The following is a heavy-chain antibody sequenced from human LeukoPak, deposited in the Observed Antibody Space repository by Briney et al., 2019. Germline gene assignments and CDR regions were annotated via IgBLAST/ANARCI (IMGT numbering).Heavy chain of an antibody. Sequence: ASVKVSCKASGYTFTGYYMHWVRQAPGQGLEWMGRINPNSGGTNYAQKFQGRVTMTRDTSISTAYMELSRLRSDDTAVYYCARSLYPSVADTYYYYMDVWGKGTTLTVSS. V-gene: IGHV1-2*06. J-gene: IGHJ6*03. CDR2: INPNSGGT. CDR1: GYTFTGYY. CDR3: ARSLYPSVADTYYYYMDV. D-gene: IGHD6-19*01.